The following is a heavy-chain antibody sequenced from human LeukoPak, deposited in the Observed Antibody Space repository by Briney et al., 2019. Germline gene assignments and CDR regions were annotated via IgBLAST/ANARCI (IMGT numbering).Heavy chain of an antibody. CDR3: ARGTGQQGLGY. D-gene: IGHD6-19*01. CDR1: GFTFSSYG. V-gene: IGHV3-48*01. CDR2: INTSSSTT. Sequence: SGGSLRLSCAASGFTFSSYGMNWVRQAPGQGLEWISYINTSSSTTYYADSVKGRFTISRDNAKNLLYLQMNSLRAEDTAVYYCARGTGQQGLGYWGQGTLVTVSS. J-gene: IGHJ4*02.